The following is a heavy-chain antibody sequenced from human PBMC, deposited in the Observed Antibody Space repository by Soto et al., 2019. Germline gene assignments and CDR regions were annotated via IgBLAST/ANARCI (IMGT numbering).Heavy chain of an antibody. V-gene: IGHV1-69*13. J-gene: IGHJ4*02. CDR2: IIPIFGTA. Sequence: GASVKVSCKASGGTFSSYAISWVRQAHGQGLEWMGGIIPIFGTANYAQKFQGRVTITADESTSTAYMELSSLRSEDTAVYYCASPGYSYGYVNLDYWGQGTLVTRLL. D-gene: IGHD5-18*01. CDR1: GGTFSSYA. CDR3: ASPGYSYGYVNLDY.